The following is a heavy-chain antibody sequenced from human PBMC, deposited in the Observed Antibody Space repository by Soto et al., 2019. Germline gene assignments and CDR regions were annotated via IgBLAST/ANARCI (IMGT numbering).Heavy chain of an antibody. CDR3: ARDVGDESITYNDAFDV. V-gene: IGHV1-18*04. CDR2: VSAYRDYT. Sequence: ASVKVSCKASGYTFTSYYMHWLRQAPGQGLEWIGWVSAYRDYTDYAEKFQDRVTMTTDTSTNTAYMELRSLTYNDTAVYYCARDVGDESITYNDAFDVWGQGTMVTVSS. J-gene: IGHJ3*01. CDR1: GYTFTSYY. D-gene: IGHD3-10*01.